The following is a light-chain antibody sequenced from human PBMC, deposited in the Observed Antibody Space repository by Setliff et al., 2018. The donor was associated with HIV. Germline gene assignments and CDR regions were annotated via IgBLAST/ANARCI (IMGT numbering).Light chain of an antibody. Sequence: QSALTQPPSVSGSPGQSVTISCPGTSNDVGAYNRVSWYRQSPGTAPRLLLFEVFTRPSGVPDRFAGSKSGNTASLTISLLQADDEADYYCASHTINSTYVFGTGTKV. CDR3: ASHTINSTYV. CDR2: EVF. J-gene: IGLJ1*01. V-gene: IGLV2-18*02. CDR1: SNDVGAYNR.